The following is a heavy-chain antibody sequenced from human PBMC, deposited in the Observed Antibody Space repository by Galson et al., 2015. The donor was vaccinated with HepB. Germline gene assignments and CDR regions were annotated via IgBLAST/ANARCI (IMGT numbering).Heavy chain of an antibody. CDR3: TRHEIFSGVVPAAASLRYINYYYYYMDV. CDR2: IRSKANSYAT. D-gene: IGHD2-2*01. CDR1: GFTFSGSA. J-gene: IGHJ6*03. V-gene: IGHV3-73*01. Sequence: SLRLSCAASGFTFSGSAMHWVRQASGKGLEWVGRIRSKANSYATAYAASVKGRFTISRDDSKNTAYLQMNSLKTEDTAVYYCTRHEIFSGVVPAAASLRYINYYYYYMDVWGKGTTVTVSS.